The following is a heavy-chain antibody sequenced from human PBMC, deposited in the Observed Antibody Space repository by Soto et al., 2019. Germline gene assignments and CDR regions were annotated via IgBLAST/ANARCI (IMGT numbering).Heavy chain of an antibody. J-gene: IGHJ3*02. V-gene: IGHV1-69*13. CDR3: ARGDHPRAYRDYYDSSGYHDAFDI. CDR1: GGTFSSHA. D-gene: IGHD3-22*01. CDR2: IIPIFGTA. Sequence: ASVKVSCKASGGTFSSHAISWVRQAPGQGLEWMGGIIPIFGTANYAQKFQGRVTITADESTSTAYMELSSLRSEDTAVYYCARGDHPRAYRDYYDSSGYHDAFDIWGQGTMVTVSS.